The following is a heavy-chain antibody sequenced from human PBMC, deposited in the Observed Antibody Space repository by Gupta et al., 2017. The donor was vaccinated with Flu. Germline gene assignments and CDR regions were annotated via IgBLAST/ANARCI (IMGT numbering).Heavy chain of an antibody. D-gene: IGHD2-15*01. Sequence: QVQLVESGGGVVQPGRSLRLSCAVPGFTFRTYGMHWVRQAPGQGLEWVAVISDDGSYKFYGDSVRGRFTISRDNSKNTLYLQMNKVRPEDTAVDDCAKDEREYCSGGSCYPQIFHYWGQGTLVTVSS. CDR1: GFTFRTYG. CDR2: ISDDGSYK. CDR3: AKDEREYCSGGSCYPQIFHY. V-gene: IGHV3-30*18. J-gene: IGHJ4*02.